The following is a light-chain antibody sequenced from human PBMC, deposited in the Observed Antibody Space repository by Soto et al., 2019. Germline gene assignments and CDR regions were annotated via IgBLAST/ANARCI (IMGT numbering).Light chain of an antibody. CDR1: QDISTH. Sequence: DIQMTQSPSSLSASLGERVTITCQASQDISTHLTWFQQKPGKAPKLMIYDVSILETGVPSRLSGSGSGKHFTFSISSLQPEDIATYYCQQFDSLPLTFGGVPKVAIK. J-gene: IGKJ4*01. CDR3: QQFDSLPLT. V-gene: IGKV1-33*01. CDR2: DVS.